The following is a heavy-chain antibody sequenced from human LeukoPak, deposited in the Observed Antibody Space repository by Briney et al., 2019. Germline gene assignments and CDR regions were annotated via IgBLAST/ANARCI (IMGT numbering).Heavy chain of an antibody. CDR2: VNNDGSAT. D-gene: IGHD2/OR15-2a*01. V-gene: IGHV3-74*01. J-gene: IGHJ4*02. CDR3: TSFFETN. CDR1: GNYW. Sequence: GGSLRLSCAASGNYWMHLVRQAPGKGLVWVSHVNNDGSATSYADSVKGRFTISRDSAKNTVYLHMNSLRVEDTAVYYCTSFFETNWGQGTLVTVSS.